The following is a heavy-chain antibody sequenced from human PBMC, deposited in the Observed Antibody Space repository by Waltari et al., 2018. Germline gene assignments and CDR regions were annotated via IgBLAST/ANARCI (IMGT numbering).Heavy chain of an antibody. Sequence: QVQLVQSGAEVKKPGASVKVSCKASGYTFTDHYMHWVRQAPGQGLEWMGWINPNNGGTNYAQKFQGRVTVTRDTSISTAFMDLSRLKSDDTAVYFCARGDPSVYYTSHMDVWGKGTTVTVSS. CDR2: INPNNGGT. CDR3: ARGDPSVYYTSHMDV. J-gene: IGHJ6*03. V-gene: IGHV1-2*02. D-gene: IGHD3-3*01. CDR1: GYTFTDHY.